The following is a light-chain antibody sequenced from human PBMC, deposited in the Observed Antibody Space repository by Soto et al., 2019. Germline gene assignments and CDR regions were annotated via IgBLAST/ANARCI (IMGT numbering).Light chain of an antibody. CDR3: QQYHKWPLT. V-gene: IGKV3-15*01. CDR2: GAS. J-gene: IGKJ4*01. Sequence: ETVFTQSPARLSLSPGESATLSCRAGQSVSTNLAWYQQKPGQAPRLLMYGASTRATGMPASFSGSGSGTEFILTISSLQSEDLAVYYCQQYHKWPLTVGGGTKGEIK. CDR1: QSVSTN.